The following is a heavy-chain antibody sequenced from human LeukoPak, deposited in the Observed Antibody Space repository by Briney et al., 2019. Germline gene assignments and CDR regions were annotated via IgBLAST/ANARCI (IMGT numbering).Heavy chain of an antibody. CDR2: ISGSGGTT. D-gene: IGHD3-10*01. CDR1: GFIFSSYA. Sequence: GGSLRLSCAASGFIFSSYAMSWVRQAPGKGLEWVSGISGSGGTTYYADSEKGRFTISRDNSKNTLYLQMNSLRAEDTAVYYCARGRSFLDAFDIWGQGTMVTVSS. V-gene: IGHV3-23*01. J-gene: IGHJ3*02. CDR3: ARGRSFLDAFDI.